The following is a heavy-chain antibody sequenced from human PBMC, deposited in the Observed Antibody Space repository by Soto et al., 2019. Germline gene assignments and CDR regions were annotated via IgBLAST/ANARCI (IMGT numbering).Heavy chain of an antibody. V-gene: IGHV1-8*01. CDR3: ARVPSSSNYYYYYYMDV. D-gene: IGHD3-10*01. J-gene: IGHJ6*03. CDR2: MNPNSGNT. Sequence: ASVKVSCKASGYTFTSYDINWVRQATGQGLEWMGWMNPNSGNTGYAQKFQGRVTMTRNTSISTAYMELSSLRSEDTAVYYCARVPSSSNYYYYYYMDVWGKGTTVTV. CDR1: GYTFTSYD.